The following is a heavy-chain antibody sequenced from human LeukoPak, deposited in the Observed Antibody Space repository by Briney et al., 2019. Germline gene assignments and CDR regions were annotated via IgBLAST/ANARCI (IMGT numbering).Heavy chain of an antibody. J-gene: IGHJ4*02. V-gene: IGHV3-7*01. D-gene: IGHD3-10*01. CDR1: GFTFSSYW. Sequence: GGSLRLSSATSGFTFSSYWMSWVRQAPGKGLEWVANIKQDGSEKYYVDSVKGRFTISRDNAKNSLYLQMNSLRAEDTAVYYCARGPLIWGRLTFYFDYWGQGTLVTVSS. CDR2: IKQDGSEK. CDR3: ARGPLIWGRLTFYFDY.